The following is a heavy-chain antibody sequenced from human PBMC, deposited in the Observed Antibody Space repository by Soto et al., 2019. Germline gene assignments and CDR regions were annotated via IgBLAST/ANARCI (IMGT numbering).Heavy chain of an antibody. CDR2: ISQSGNT. V-gene: IGHV4-34*01. CDR1: SGSFSGYY. D-gene: IGHD6-6*01. Sequence: SETLSLTCSIYSGSFSGYYWSWIRQPPGKGLEWIGEISQSGNTNYSPSLKSRVSISIDTSKKQFSLNLASVSAADTAVYYCARAPKVSGSSQTRPDFWGQGTLVTGS. J-gene: IGHJ4*02. CDR3: ARAPKVSGSSQTRPDF.